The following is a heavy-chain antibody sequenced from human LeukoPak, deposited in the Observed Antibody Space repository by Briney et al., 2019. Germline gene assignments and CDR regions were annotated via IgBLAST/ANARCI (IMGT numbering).Heavy chain of an antibody. CDR2: INHNSGGT. Sequence: ASVKVSCMASGYTFNGYYLHWVRQAPGQGLEGMGWINHNSGGTNYAQKFQGRVTMTRDTSVSTAYMELSRLRSDDTAVYYCARWMTTVITPDYWGQGTLVTVSS. J-gene: IGHJ4*02. V-gene: IGHV1-2*02. CDR1: GYTFNGYY. CDR3: ARWMTTVITPDY. D-gene: IGHD4-11*01.